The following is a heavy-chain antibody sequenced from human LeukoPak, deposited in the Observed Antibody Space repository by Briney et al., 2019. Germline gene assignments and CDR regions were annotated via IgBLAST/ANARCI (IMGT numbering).Heavy chain of an antibody. Sequence: PGGSLRLSCAASGFMFRDAAMTWVRQAPGKGLEWVSLIASSGLNTYYADSVRGRFTISRDNSKNTLSLQMNSLRVEDTAIYYCARDIELSTWGLGTLVNVSS. CDR2: IASSGLNT. D-gene: IGHD5-12*01. CDR1: GFMFRDAA. CDR3: ARDIELST. J-gene: IGHJ3*01. V-gene: IGHV3-23*01.